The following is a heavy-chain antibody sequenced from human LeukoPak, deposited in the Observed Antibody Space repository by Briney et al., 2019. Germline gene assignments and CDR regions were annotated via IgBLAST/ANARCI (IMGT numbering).Heavy chain of an antibody. V-gene: IGHV3-23*01. J-gene: IGHJ6*03. CDR1: GFTFSSYA. CDR3: AKPTIQYYYMDV. CDR2: ISGSGGST. Sequence: SGGSLRLSCAASGFTFSSYAMSWVRQAPGKGLEWVSAISGSGGSTYYADSVRGRFTISRDNSNNTLYLQMNSLRAEDTAVYYCAKPTIQYYYMDVWGKGTTVTVSS. D-gene: IGHD5-18*01.